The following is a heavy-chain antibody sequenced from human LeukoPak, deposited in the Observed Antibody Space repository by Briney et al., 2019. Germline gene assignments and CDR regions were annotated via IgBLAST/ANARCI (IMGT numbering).Heavy chain of an antibody. Sequence: ASVTVSCKASGYTFTGYYMHWVRQAPGQGLEWMGWINPNSGGTNYAQKFQGRVTMTRDTSISTAYMELSRLRSDDTAVYYCAREGIAAARYFDLWGRGTLVTVSS. CDR1: GYTFTGYY. V-gene: IGHV1-2*02. CDR2: INPNSGGT. D-gene: IGHD6-13*01. J-gene: IGHJ2*01. CDR3: AREGIAAARYFDL.